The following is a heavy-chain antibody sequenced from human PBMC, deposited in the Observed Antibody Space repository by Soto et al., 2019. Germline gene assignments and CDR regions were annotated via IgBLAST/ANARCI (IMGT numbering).Heavy chain of an antibody. CDR2: ISGSGGST. CDR3: AGTYYDILTGYQNFDY. D-gene: IGHD3-9*01. V-gene: IGHV3-23*01. CDR1: GFTFSSYA. Sequence: GGSLRLSCAASGFTFSSYAMSWVRQAPGKGLEWVSAISGSGGSTYYADSVKGRFTISRDNSKNTLYLQMNSLRAEDTAVYYCAGTYYDILTGYQNFDYWGQETLVTVSS. J-gene: IGHJ4*02.